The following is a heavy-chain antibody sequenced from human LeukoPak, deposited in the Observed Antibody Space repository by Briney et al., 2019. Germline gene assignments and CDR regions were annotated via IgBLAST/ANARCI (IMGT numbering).Heavy chain of an antibody. J-gene: IGHJ3*02. D-gene: IGHD3-10*01. CDR3: ASPFIWRGAFDI. CDR1: GGSISSSSYY. CDR2: IYYSGST. Sequence: PSETLSLTCTVSGGSISSSSYYWGWIRQPPGKGLEWIGSIYYSGSTYYNPSLKSRVTISVDTSKNQFSLKLSSVTAADTAVYYCASPFIWRGAFDIWGQGTMVTVSS. V-gene: IGHV4-39*01.